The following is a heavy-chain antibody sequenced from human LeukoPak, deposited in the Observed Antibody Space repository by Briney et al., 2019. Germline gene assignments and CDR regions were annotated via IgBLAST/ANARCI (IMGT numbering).Heavy chain of an antibody. CDR1: GFTFDDYA. V-gene: IGHV3-9*01. CDR2: ISWNRGSI. Sequence: PGRSLRLSCAASGFTFDDYAMHWVRQAPGKGLEWVSGISWNRGSILYADSVKGRFTISKDNAKNSLYLQMNSLRAEDTALYYCARVSICSGGSCYFNWFDPWGQGTLVTVSS. D-gene: IGHD2-15*01. J-gene: IGHJ5*02. CDR3: ARVSICSGGSCYFNWFDP.